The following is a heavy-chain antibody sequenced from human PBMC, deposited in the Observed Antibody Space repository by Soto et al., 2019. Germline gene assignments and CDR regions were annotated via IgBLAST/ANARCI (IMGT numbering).Heavy chain of an antibody. CDR3: TRGSYGDYSD. V-gene: IGHV3-21*01. CDR1: GFTFSSST. D-gene: IGHD4-17*01. CDR2: INTSSVYI. J-gene: IGHJ4*02. Sequence: GGSLRLSCAASGFTFSSSTMNWVRQAPGKGLEWVSSINTSSVYIYYAGSVTGRFTISRDNSKNSLFLQMNSLRAEDTAVYYCTRGSYGDYSDWGQGTLVTVSS.